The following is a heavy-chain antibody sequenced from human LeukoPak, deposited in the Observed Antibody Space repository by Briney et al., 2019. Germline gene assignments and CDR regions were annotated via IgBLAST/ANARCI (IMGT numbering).Heavy chain of an antibody. J-gene: IGHJ4*02. D-gene: IGHD2-15*01. CDR2: ISYDLVTM. V-gene: IGHV3-48*04. Sequence: PGGSLRLSCEVSGFTFSSFRMNWVRQAPGKGLEWISYISYDLVTMHHADSVKGRFTISRDNSKNSLYLEMNNLRVEDTAVYYCARARGYAESGGYPVFDHWGQGVLVTVSS. CDR3: ARARGYAESGGYPVFDH. CDR1: GFTFSSFR.